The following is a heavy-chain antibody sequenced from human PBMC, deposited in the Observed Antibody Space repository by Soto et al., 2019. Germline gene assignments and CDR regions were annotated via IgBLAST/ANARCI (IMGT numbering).Heavy chain of an antibody. CDR1: GYTFTNYA. J-gene: IGHJ2*01. CDR3: SRCNGSVCRCYECWDFYL. CDR2: ISASTRNT. V-gene: IGHV1-18*01. Sequence: QVQLVQSGAEVKKPGASVKVSCQASGYTFTNYAISWVRQAPGQGLEWMGWISASTRNTDQAQNFQGRVTMTIDTSTNTANMELRSLRSDDTAVYYCSRCNGSVCRCYECWDFYLWGRGTLVTVSS. D-gene: IGHD2-15*01.